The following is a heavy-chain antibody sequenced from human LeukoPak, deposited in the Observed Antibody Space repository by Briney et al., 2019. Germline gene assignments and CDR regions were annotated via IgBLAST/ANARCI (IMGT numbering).Heavy chain of an antibody. D-gene: IGHD3-22*01. Sequence: SETLTLTCTVSGGSMSSHYWIWIRQPPGKGLEWIGYIYYSGSTNYNPSLKSRVTISVDTSKNQFSLKLSSVTAADTAVYYCARHTGSGYYDYWGQGTPVTVSS. CDR2: IYYSGST. J-gene: IGHJ4*02. CDR1: GGSMSSHY. CDR3: ARHTGSGYYDY. V-gene: IGHV4-59*08.